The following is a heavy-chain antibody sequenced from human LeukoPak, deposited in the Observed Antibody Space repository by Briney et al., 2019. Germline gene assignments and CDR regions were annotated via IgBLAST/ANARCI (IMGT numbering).Heavy chain of an antibody. CDR3: ARETVSVADDAFDI. J-gene: IGHJ3*02. V-gene: IGHV4-34*01. D-gene: IGHD4-17*01. CDR2: IYYSGST. Sequence: SETLSLTCAVYGGSFSSYYWGWIRQPPGKGLEWIGSIYYSGSTNYNPSLKSRVTISVDTSKNQFSLKLSSVTAADTAVYYCARETVSVADDAFDIWGQGTMVTVSS. CDR1: GGSFSSYY.